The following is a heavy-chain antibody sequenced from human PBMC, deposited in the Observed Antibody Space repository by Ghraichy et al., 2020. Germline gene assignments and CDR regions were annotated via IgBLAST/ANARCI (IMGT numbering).Heavy chain of an antibody. Sequence: SETQSLTCAVSGDYISRKFYYWGWIRQPPGKGLEWIGSIYYSGRTYYNPSLKSRLTMYVDTSKNQFSLKLTSLTAADTAVYYCARQYDFWSGYDQDYGMDVWGQGTTVTVSS. J-gene: IGHJ6*02. V-gene: IGHV4-39*01. D-gene: IGHD3-3*01. CDR1: GDYISRKFYY. CDR2: IYYSGRT. CDR3: ARQYDFWSGYDQDYGMDV.